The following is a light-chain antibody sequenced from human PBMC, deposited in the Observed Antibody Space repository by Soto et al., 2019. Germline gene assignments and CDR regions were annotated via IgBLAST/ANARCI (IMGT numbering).Light chain of an antibody. CDR1: QNVGNY. Sequence: ETVLAQSPATLSLSPGERATLSCRASQNVGNYLSWYQQKPGRAPRLLIYDASSRATGIPARFSGSGSGTDFTLTISSLEPEDFAVYYCHQRSNWPLTFGGGTKVEIK. CDR3: HQRSNWPLT. J-gene: IGKJ4*01. CDR2: DAS. V-gene: IGKV3-11*01.